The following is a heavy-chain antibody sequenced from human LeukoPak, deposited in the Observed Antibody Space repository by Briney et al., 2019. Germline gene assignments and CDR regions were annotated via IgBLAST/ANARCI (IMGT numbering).Heavy chain of an antibody. CDR1: GYTFTGYY. J-gene: IGHJ4*02. V-gene: IGHV1-2*02. Sequence: ASVKVSCKASGYTFTGYYMHWVRQAPGQGLEWMGWINPNSGGTNYAQKFQGRVTMTRDTSISTAYMELCRLRSDDTAVYYCARASRDYYDSSEGFDYWGQGTLVTVSS. D-gene: IGHD3-22*01. CDR2: INPNSGGT. CDR3: ARASRDYYDSSEGFDY.